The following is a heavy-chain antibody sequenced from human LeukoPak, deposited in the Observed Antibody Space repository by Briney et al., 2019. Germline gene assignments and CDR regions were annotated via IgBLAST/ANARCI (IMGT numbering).Heavy chain of an antibody. Sequence: ASVKVSCKASGYTFTSYAMRWVRQAPGQRLEWMGWINAGNGNTKYSQKFQGRVTITRDTSASTAYMELSSLRSEDTAVYYCARDLGSSGWYWPPGDYWGQGTLVTVSS. V-gene: IGHV1-3*01. J-gene: IGHJ4*02. CDR3: ARDLGSSGWYWPPGDY. CDR1: GYTFTSYA. CDR2: INAGNGNT. D-gene: IGHD6-19*01.